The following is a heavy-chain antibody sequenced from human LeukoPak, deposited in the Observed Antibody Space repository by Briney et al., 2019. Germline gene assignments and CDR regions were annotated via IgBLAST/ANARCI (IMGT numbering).Heavy chain of an antibody. Sequence: GGSLRLSCAASGFTISSYGMYWVRQAPGKGLEWVAVISYDGSNKYYADSVKGRFTISRDNSRNTLYLQMNSLRAEDTAVYYCARAQRRWLQLSGGAFDIWGQGTMVTVSS. D-gene: IGHD5-24*01. J-gene: IGHJ3*02. CDR1: GFTISSYG. CDR3: ARAQRRWLQLSGGAFDI. V-gene: IGHV3-30*03. CDR2: ISYDGSNK.